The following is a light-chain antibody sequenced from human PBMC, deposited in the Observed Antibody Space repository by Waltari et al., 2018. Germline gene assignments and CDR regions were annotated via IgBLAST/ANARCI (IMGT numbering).Light chain of an antibody. CDR3: HQFYNLPQT. Sequence: DIVMTQSPDSLAVSLGERATINCKSSQTVFSNSHSRSFFAWYQQKAGQPPKLLLSWAAVRDSGGPARCSGSGSGTNFTLTIDNVQAADVAVYYCHQFYNLPQTFGQGTRLEIK. CDR1: QTVFSNSHSRSF. V-gene: IGKV4-1*01. J-gene: IGKJ2*01. CDR2: WAA.